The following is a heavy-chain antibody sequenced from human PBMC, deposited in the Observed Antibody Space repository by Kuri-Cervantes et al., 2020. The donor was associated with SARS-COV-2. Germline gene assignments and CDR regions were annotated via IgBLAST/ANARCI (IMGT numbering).Heavy chain of an antibody. CDR1: GFTFSSYG. D-gene: IGHD7-27*01. CDR3: ARDLRLGKSLDY. Sequence: GESLKISCAASGFTFSSYGMHWVRQAPGKGLEWVAVISYDGSNKYYADSVKGRFTISRDNAKNSLYLQMSSLRGEDTAVYYCARDLRLGKSLDYWGQGTLVTVSS. CDR2: ISYDGSNK. V-gene: IGHV3-30*03. J-gene: IGHJ4*02.